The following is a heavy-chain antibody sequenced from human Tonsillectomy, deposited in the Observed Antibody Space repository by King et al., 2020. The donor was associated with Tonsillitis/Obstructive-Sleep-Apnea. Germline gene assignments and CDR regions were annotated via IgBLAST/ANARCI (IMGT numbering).Heavy chain of an antibody. D-gene: IGHD2-8*01. J-gene: IGHJ3*02. CDR2: IYDSGST. CDR1: GGSISSYY. V-gene: IGHV4-59*01. Sequence: QLQESGPGLVKPSETLSLTCTVSGGSISSYYWSWIRQPPGKGLEWIGYIYDSGSTNCNPSLKSRVTISVDTSKSQFSLKLTSVTAADTAVYYCARVMVLEAGGDAFDIWGQGTMVIVSS. CDR3: ARVMVLEAGGDAFDI.